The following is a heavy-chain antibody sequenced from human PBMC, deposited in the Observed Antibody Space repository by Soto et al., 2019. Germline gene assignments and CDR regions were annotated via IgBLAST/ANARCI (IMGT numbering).Heavy chain of an antibody. CDR1: GYTFTSYY. CDR2: ISAYNGNT. J-gene: IGHJ5*02. CDR3: ARDSPPMAS. V-gene: IGHV1-18*01. Sequence: QVQLVQSGAEVKKPGASVKVSCKASGYTFTSYYISWVRQAPGQGREWMGWISAYNGNTNYPQKLQGRVTMSTDTSTSTAYMGRMSLRSDDTAVYYFARDSPPMASWGQGTLVTVSS.